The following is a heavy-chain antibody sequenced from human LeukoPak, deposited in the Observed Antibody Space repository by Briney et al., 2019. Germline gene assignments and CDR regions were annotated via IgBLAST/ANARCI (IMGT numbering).Heavy chain of an antibody. CDR3: AREGLGAHCGGDCYSNY. CDR1: GGSLSSYY. J-gene: IGHJ4*02. D-gene: IGHD2-21*02. Sequence: SETLSLTCTVSGGSLSSYYWSWMRQPPGKGLEWIGRIYTSGSTNYNPSLKSRVTMSVDTSKNQFSLKLSSVTAADTAVYYCAREGLGAHCGGDCYSNYWGQGTLVTVSS. V-gene: IGHV4-4*07. CDR2: IYTSGST.